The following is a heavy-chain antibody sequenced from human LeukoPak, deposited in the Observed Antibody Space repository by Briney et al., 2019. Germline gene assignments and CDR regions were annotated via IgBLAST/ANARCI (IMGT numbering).Heavy chain of an antibody. J-gene: IGHJ4*02. Sequence: ASVKVSCKASGYSFTNYYIHWVRQAPGQGLEWMGLINPSGGSTTYPQKFQGKITMTRDMSTSTVYMELSSLRSEDTAVYYCATGWYSALRVDYWGQGTLVTVSS. CDR1: GYSFTNYY. CDR3: ATGWYSALRVDY. CDR2: INPSGGST. V-gene: IGHV1-46*01. D-gene: IGHD6-19*01.